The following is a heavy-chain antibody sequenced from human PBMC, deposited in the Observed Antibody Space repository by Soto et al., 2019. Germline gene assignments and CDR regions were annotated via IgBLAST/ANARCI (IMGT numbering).Heavy chain of an antibody. CDR1: RVTLSSYA. CDR3: ARDYSRSSGRLVDY. J-gene: IGHJ4*02. CDR2: ISGSGGST. D-gene: IGHD6-6*01. V-gene: IGHV3-23*01. Sequence: SMGLSRAACRVTLSSYAVSWVRKDQGKGLEWVSAISGSGGSTYYADSVKGRFTISRDNSKNTLYLQMNSLRLEYTAIYYFARDYSRSSGRLVDYWGRGTLVTVSS.